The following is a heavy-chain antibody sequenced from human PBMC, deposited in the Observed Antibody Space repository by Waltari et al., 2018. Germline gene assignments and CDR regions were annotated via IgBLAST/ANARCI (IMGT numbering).Heavy chain of an antibody. V-gene: IGHV4-34*01. Sequence: YYWSWIRQPPGKGLEWIGEINHSGSTNYNPSLKSRVTISVDTSKNQFSLKLSSVTAADTAVYYCASQAASGDYWGQGTLVTVSS. CDR3: ASQAASGDY. CDR2: INHSGST. J-gene: IGHJ4*02. CDR1: YY. D-gene: IGHD3-10*01.